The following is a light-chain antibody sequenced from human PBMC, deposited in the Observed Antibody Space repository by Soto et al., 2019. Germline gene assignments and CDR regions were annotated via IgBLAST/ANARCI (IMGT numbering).Light chain of an antibody. V-gene: IGKV3-11*01. J-gene: IGKJ4*01. CDR2: DAS. CDR1: QNVKNY. CDR3: QQRDNWPLT. Sequence: EIVLTQSPATLSLSPGERATLSCRASQNVKNYLAWYQQKPGQAPRLLIYDASNRATGIPARFSGSGSVTDFTLTISSLEPEDSAIYYCQQRDNWPLTFGGGTKVEIK.